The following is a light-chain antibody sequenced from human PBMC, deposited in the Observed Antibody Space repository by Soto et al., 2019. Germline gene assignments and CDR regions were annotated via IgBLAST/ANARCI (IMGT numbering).Light chain of an antibody. CDR2: DVS. CDR3: SSYSSSSTYV. CDR1: SSDVGSYNF. Sequence: QSVLTQPASVSGSPGQSITISCTGTSSDVGSYNFVSWYQHHPGKAPKLMIYDVSDRPSEVSNRFSGSKSANTASLTISGLQAEDEADYFCSSYSSSSTYVFGSGTKLTVL. V-gene: IGLV2-14*03. J-gene: IGLJ1*01.